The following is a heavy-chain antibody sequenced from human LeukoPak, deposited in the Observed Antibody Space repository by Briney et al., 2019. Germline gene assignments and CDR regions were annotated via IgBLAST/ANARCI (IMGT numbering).Heavy chain of an antibody. CDR3: AWFYSSGGFDY. V-gene: IGHV3-23*01. J-gene: IGHJ4*02. CDR2: ISGSGGGT. Sequence: VRQXXXXXVEXVSAISGSGGGTYYADSVKGRFTISRDNSKNTLYLQMNSLRAEDTAVYYCAWFYSSGGFDYWGQGTLVTVSS. D-gene: IGHD2-15*01.